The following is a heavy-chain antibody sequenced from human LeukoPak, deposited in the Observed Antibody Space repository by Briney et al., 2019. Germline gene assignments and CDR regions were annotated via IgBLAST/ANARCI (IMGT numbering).Heavy chain of an antibody. CDR3: ARDSGYCSSTSCYGPDY. CDR1: GFTFSSYA. D-gene: IGHD2-2*01. J-gene: IGHJ4*02. Sequence: GRSLRLSCAASGFTFSSYAMHWVRQAPGKGLEWVAVISYDGSNKYYADSVKGRFTISRDNSKNTLYLQMNSLRAEDTAVYYCARDSGYCSSTSCYGPDYWGQGTLVTVSS. CDR2: ISYDGSNK. V-gene: IGHV3-30*01.